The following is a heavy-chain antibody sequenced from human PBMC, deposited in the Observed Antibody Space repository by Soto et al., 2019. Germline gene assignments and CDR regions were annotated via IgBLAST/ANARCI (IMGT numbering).Heavy chain of an antibody. CDR3: AKCPSYDTSGVFYFHY. V-gene: IGHV3-23*01. CDR2: ITGSGTNT. CDR1: GFIFSSYG. J-gene: IGHJ4*02. D-gene: IGHD3-22*01. Sequence: EVQLLESGGGLVQPGGSLRLSCAASGFIFSSYGMSWVRQAPGKGLEWVSAITGSGTNTYYVDSVKGRFTISRDNSKNTLYLEVNSLRVEDTAVYYCAKCPSYDTSGVFYFHYWGQGTLVTVSS.